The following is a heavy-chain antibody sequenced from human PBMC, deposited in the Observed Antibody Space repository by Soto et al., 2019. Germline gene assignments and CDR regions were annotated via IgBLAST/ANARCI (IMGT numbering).Heavy chain of an antibody. J-gene: IGHJ6*03. CDR2: INYSGST. CDR1: GGSISSSTSY. CDR3: ARPVNYYYYYMDV. Sequence: PSETLSLTCTVSGGSISSSTSYWGWIRQPPGKGLEWIGSINYSGSTYYSPSLKSRVTISADTSKDQFSLKLSSVTAVDTAVYYCARPVNYYYYYMDVWGKGTMVTV. V-gene: IGHV4-39*01.